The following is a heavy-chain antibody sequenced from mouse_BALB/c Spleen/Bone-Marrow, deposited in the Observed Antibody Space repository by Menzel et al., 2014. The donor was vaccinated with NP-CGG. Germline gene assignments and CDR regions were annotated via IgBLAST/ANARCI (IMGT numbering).Heavy chain of an antibody. CDR2: ISSGSTSI. J-gene: IGHJ1*01. CDR1: GFTFSSFG. CDR3: ARGGNWDDFDV. D-gene: IGHD4-1*01. Sequence: DVMLVESGGGLVQPGGSRKLSCAASGFTFSSFGMHWVRQAPERGLEWVAYISSGSTSIFYSDTVRGRFTISRDNPKNTLFLQMTSLTSEDTAMYYCARGGNWDDFDVWGAGTTVTVSS. V-gene: IGHV5-17*02.